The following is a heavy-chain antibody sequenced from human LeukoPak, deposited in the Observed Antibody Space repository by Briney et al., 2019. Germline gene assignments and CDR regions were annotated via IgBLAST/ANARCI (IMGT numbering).Heavy chain of an antibody. D-gene: IGHD4-17*01. CDR3: AREGSTVTTEAYYYYYYGMDV. J-gene: IGHJ6*02. Sequence: GGSLRLSCAASGFAFSSYWMSWVRQAPGKGLERVANIKQDGSEKYYVDSVKGRFTISRDNAKNSLYLQMNSLRAEDTAVYYCAREGSTVTTEAYYYYYYGMDVWGQGTTVTVSS. CDR2: IKQDGSEK. V-gene: IGHV3-7*01. CDR1: GFAFSSYW.